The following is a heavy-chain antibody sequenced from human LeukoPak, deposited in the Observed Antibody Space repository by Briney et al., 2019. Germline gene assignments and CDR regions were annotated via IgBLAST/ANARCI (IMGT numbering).Heavy chain of an antibody. V-gene: IGHV1-46*01. J-gene: IGHJ1*01. CDR1: GYTFTSYY. CDR2: INPSGGST. CDR3: ARANLEYYYDSSGKSRYFQH. D-gene: IGHD3-22*01. Sequence: EASVKVSCKASGYTFTSYYMHWVRQAPGQGLEWMGIINPSGGSTSYAQKFQGRVTMTRDTSTSTVYMELSSLGSEDTAVYYCARANLEYYYDSSGKSRYFQHWGQGTLVTVSS.